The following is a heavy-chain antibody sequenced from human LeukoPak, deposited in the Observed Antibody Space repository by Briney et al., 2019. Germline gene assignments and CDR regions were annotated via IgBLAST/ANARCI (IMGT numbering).Heavy chain of an antibody. CDR3: AREGVVVVAATLWFDP. CDR2: IIPIFGIA. J-gene: IGHJ5*02. V-gene: IGHV1-69*04. CDR1: GGTFSSYA. Sequence: ASVKVSCKASGGTFSSYAISWVRQAPGQGLEWMGRIIPIFGIANYAQEFQGRVTITADRSTSTAYMELSSLRSEDTAVYYCAREGVVVVAATLWFDPWGQGTLVTVSS. D-gene: IGHD2-15*01.